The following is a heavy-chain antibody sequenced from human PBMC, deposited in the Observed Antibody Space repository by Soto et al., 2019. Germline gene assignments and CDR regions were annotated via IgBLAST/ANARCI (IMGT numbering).Heavy chain of an antibody. Sequence: PGESLKISCKGSGYSFTSYWIGWVRQMPGKGLEWMGIIYPGDSDTRYSPSFQGQVTISADKSISTAYLQWSSLKASDTAMYYCARHEMIYGGLGMWYFDDRGQRTPVTVSS. CDR1: GYSFTSYW. CDR3: ARHEMIYGGLGMWYFDD. J-gene: IGHJ4*02. CDR2: IYPGDSDT. D-gene: IGHD4-17*01. V-gene: IGHV5-51*01.